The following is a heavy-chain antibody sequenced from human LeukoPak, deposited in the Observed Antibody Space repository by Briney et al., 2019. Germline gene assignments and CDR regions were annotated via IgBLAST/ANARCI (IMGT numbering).Heavy chain of an antibody. J-gene: IGHJ4*02. CDR1: GGSFSGYY. CDR3: ARGPGSNYYDSSGYYYLDY. CDR2: INHSGST. Sequence: KTSETLSLTCAVYGGSFSGYYWSWIRQPPGKGLEWIGEINHSGSTNYNPSLKSRVTISVDTSKNQFSLKLSSVTAADTAVYYCARGPGSNYYDSSGYYYLDYWGQGTLVTVSS. V-gene: IGHV4-34*01. D-gene: IGHD3-22*01.